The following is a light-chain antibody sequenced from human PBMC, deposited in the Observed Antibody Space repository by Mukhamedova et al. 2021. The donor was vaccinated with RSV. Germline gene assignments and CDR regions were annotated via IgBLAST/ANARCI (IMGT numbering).Light chain of an antibody. CDR2: GAS. Sequence: ASQSVSSNLAWYQQKPGQAPRLLIYGASTRATGIPARFSGSGSGTEFTLTISSLQSEDFAVYYCQQYNNWPPWTFGQGTKVEIK. CDR1: QSVSSN. J-gene: IGKJ1*01. V-gene: IGKV3-15*01. CDR3: QQYNNWPPWT.